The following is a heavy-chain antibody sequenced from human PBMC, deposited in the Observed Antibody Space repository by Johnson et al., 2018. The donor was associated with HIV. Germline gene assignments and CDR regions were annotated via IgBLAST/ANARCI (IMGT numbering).Heavy chain of an antibody. Sequence: MLLVESGGVVVQPGGSLRLSCAASGFTFSSYDMHWVRQATGKGLEWVSAIGTAGDTYYPGSVKGRFTISRENAKNSLYLQMISLRAGDTAVYYCARGQRSSWYPVNAFDIWGQGTMVTVSS. V-gene: IGHV3-13*01. CDR2: IGTAGDT. J-gene: IGHJ3*02. CDR1: GFTFSSYD. CDR3: ARGQRSSWYPVNAFDI. D-gene: IGHD6-13*01.